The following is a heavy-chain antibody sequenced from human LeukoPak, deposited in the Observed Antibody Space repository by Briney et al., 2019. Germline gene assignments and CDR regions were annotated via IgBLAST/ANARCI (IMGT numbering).Heavy chain of an antibody. CDR2: IYSGGST. V-gene: IGHV3-66*01. CDR3: ARDSDYDSSGYHRDFDY. D-gene: IGHD3-22*01. CDR1: GFTFSSYA. J-gene: IGHJ4*02. Sequence: PGGSLRLSCAASGFTFSSYAMSWVRQAPGKGLEWVSVIYSGGSTYYADSVKGRFTISRDNSKNTLYLQMNSLRAEDTAVYYCARDSDYDSSGYHRDFDYWGQGTLVTVSS.